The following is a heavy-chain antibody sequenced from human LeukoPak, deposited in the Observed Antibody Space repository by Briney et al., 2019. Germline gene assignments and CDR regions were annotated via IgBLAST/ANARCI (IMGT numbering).Heavy chain of an antibody. Sequence: SETLSLTCGVSGGSITSDTYYWSWIRQPPGKGLEWIGYILHSGSSYYNPSLSSRVTISIDPSKNQFSLKLNSVTAADTAVYYCAKTRNFWSAYFDYWGQGTLVTVSS. CDR3: AKTRNFWSAYFDY. D-gene: IGHD3-3*01. J-gene: IGHJ4*02. CDR2: ILHSGSS. CDR1: GGSITSDTYY. V-gene: IGHV4-30-2*01.